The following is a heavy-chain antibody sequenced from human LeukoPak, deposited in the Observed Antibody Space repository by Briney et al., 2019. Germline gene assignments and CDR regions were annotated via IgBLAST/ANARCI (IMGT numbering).Heavy chain of an antibody. Sequence: KPGGSLRLSCADSGFTFSDYYMTWIRQAPGKGLEWVSYISSTGSTIYYADSVKGRFTISRDNAKNSLYLQMISLRAEDTAVYYCARVFDLLLGMDVWGQGTTVTVSS. CDR3: ARVFDLLLGMDV. D-gene: IGHD3-9*01. J-gene: IGHJ6*02. CDR1: GFTFSDYY. CDR2: ISSTGSTI. V-gene: IGHV3-11*01.